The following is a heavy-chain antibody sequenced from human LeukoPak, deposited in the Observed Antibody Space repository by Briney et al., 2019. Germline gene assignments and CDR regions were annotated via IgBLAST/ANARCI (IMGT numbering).Heavy chain of an antibody. V-gene: IGHV1-24*01. CDR2: FDPEDGET. D-gene: IGHD3-22*01. Sequence: GASVKVSCKVSGYTLTELSMHWVRQAPGKGLERMGGFDPEDGETIYAQKFQGRVTMTEDTSTDTAHMGLSSLRSEDTAVYYCATILYYYDSSGYYFDYWGQGTLVTVSS. CDR1: GYTLTELS. CDR3: ATILYYYDSSGYYFDY. J-gene: IGHJ4*02.